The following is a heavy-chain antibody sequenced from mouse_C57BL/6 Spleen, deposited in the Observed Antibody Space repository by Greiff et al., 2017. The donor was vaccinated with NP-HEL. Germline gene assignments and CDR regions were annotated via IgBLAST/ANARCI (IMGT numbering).Heavy chain of an antibody. CDR1: GFTFSDYG. J-gene: IGHJ1*03. Sequence: EVKLMESGGGLVKPGGSLKLSCAASGFTFSDYGMHWVRQAPEKGLAWVAYISSGSSTIYYADTVKGRFTISRDNAKNTLFLQMTSLRSEDTAMYYCARARVWYFDVWGTGTTVTVSS. CDR2: ISSGSSTI. CDR3: ARARVWYFDV. V-gene: IGHV5-17*01.